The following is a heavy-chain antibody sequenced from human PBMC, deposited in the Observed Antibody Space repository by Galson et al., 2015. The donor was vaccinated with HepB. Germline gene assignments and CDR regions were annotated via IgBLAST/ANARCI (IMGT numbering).Heavy chain of an antibody. V-gene: IGHV3-23*01. J-gene: IGHJ4*02. D-gene: IGHD6-13*01. CDR3: AKLTTGGSSSWRGYFDY. CDR2: ISGSGGST. Sequence: SLRLSCAASGFTFSSYAMSWVRQAPGKGLEWVSAISGSGGSTYYADSVKGRFTISRDNSKNTLYLQMNSLRAEDTAVYYCAKLTTGGSSSWRGYFDYWGQGTLVTVSS. CDR1: GFTFSSYA.